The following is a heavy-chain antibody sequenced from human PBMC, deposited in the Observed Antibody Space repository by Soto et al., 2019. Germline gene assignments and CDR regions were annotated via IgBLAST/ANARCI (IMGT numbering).Heavy chain of an antibody. Sequence: QITLKEAGPTLVKPTQTLTLTCSFSGFSLITSGVGVGWIRQPPGKALEWLALIYWDDDKGYSTSLKSRLTITKDTTRNQVVLTMTNMDTADTATYYCAHTMAPRIFDYWGQGPLVTVSS. J-gene: IGHJ4*02. V-gene: IGHV2-5*02. CDR1: GFSLITSGVG. CDR2: IYWDDDK. CDR3: AHTMAPRIFDY.